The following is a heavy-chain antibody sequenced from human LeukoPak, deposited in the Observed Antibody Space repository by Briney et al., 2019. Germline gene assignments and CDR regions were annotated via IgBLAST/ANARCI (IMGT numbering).Heavy chain of an antibody. J-gene: IGHJ6*03. Sequence: KASETLSLTCTVYGGSFSGYYWSWVRQPPGRGLEWIGEINHSGSINYNPSLKSRVTISVGTSKNQFSLKLSSVTAADTAVYYCARRGIAAAGGYYYYMDVWGKGTTVTISS. CDR1: GGSFSGYY. V-gene: IGHV4-34*01. D-gene: IGHD6-13*01. CDR3: ARRGIAAAGGYYYYMDV. CDR2: INHSGSI.